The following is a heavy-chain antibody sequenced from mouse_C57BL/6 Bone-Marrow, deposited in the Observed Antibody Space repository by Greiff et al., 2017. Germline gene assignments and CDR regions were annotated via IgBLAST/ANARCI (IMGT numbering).Heavy chain of an antibody. J-gene: IGHJ4*01. CDR1: GYTFTSYW. Sequence: QVQLQQSGAELVKPGASVQLSCKASGYTFTSYWMHWVKQRPGQGLEWIGMIHPNSGSTNYNEKFKSKATLTVDKSSRTAYMQLSSLTSEDSAVYYCARRGNWGYAMDDWGQGTSVTVSS. D-gene: IGHD4-1*02. V-gene: IGHV1-64*01. CDR2: IHPNSGST. CDR3: ARRGNWGYAMDD.